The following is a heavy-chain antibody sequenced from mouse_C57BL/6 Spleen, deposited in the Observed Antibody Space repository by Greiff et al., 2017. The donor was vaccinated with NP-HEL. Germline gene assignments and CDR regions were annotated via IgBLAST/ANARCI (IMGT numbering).Heavy chain of an antibody. CDR1: GYTFTSYW. J-gene: IGHJ2*01. Sequence: QVQLQQPGAELVRPGSSVKLSCKASGYTFTSYWMHWVKQRPLQGLEWIGNIDPSDSETHYNQKFKDKATLTVDKSSSTAYMQLSSLTSEDSAVYYCARSDTTVVDFDYWGQGTTLTVSS. V-gene: IGHV1-52*01. CDR3: ARSDTTVVDFDY. D-gene: IGHD1-1*01. CDR2: IDPSDSET.